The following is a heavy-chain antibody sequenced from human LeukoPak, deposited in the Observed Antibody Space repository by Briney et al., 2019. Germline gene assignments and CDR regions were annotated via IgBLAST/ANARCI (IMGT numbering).Heavy chain of an antibody. CDR1: GGSFSGYY. Sequence: SETLSLTCAVYGGSFSGYYWSWIRQPPGKGLEWIGEINHSGSTNYNPSLKSRVTISVDTSKNQFSLKLSSVTAADTAVYYCAGGLMHYYDSSGYLDYWGQGTLVTVSS. CDR3: AGGLMHYYDSSGYLDY. V-gene: IGHV4-34*01. J-gene: IGHJ4*02. D-gene: IGHD3-22*01. CDR2: INHSGST.